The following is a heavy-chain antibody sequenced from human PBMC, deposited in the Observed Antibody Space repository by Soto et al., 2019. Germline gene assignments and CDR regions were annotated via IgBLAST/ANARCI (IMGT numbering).Heavy chain of an antibody. J-gene: IGHJ3*02. V-gene: IGHV4-4*02. CDR3: ATNYYDTTGLSPDAFDI. CDR1: GGSISSSNW. CDR2: IYHVGST. Sequence: QVQLQESGPGLVKPSGTLSLTCAVSGGSISSSNWWSWVRQPPGKGLEWIGEIYHVGSTNYNPSLKSRVILSVDKSKNHFSLKLTSVTAADTAVYYCATNYYDTTGLSPDAFDIWGQGTMVTVSS. D-gene: IGHD3-22*01.